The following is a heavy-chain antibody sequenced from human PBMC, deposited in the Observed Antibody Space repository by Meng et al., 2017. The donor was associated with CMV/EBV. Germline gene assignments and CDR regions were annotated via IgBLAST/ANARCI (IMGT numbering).Heavy chain of an antibody. CDR3: AREGSSSPWSFYGMDV. Sequence: GGSLRLSCAASGFSVSSNYMSWVRQAPGKGLEWVSVIYSGGSTYYADSVKGRFTIARDNSKNTLYLQMNSLRAEDTGVYYCAREGSSSPWSFYGMDVWGQGTTVTVSS. V-gene: IGHV3-53*01. J-gene: IGHJ6*02. D-gene: IGHD6-6*01. CDR1: GFSVSSNY. CDR2: IYSGGST.